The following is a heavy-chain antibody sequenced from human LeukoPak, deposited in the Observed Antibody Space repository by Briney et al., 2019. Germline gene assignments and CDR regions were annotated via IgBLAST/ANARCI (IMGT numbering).Heavy chain of an antibody. CDR2: IIPIFGTA. CDR3: ARGQSGCSSTSCYYFDY. Sequence: SVKVSCKASGYTFTGYYMHWVRQAPGQGLEWMGGIIPIFGTANYAQKFQGRVTITADESTSTAYMELSSLRSEDTAVYYCARGQSGCSSTSCYYFDYWGQGTLVTVSS. D-gene: IGHD2-2*01. V-gene: IGHV1-69*13. J-gene: IGHJ4*02. CDR1: GYTFTGYY.